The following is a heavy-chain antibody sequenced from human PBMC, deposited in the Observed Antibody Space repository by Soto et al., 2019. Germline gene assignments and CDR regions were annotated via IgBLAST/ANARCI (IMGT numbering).Heavy chain of an antibody. CDR3: VKVSTFYDILTGYYSTNCFDP. V-gene: IGHV3-64D*06. CDR2: ISSDGDIT. CDR1: GFTFSEFS. D-gene: IGHD3-9*01. Sequence: GGSLRLSCSASGFTFSEFSMHWVRQAPGKGLQYVSTISSDGDITYYADSVKGGFTISRDNSKNTLYLQMNRMKPEDTAVYYCVKVSTFYDILTGYYSTNCFDPWGQGTLVTVSS. J-gene: IGHJ5*02.